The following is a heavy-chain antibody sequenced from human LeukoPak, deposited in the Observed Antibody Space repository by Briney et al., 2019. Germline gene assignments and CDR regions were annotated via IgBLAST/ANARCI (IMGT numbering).Heavy chain of an antibody. CDR3: ARDWPDRYDFWSGPSGWFDP. CDR1: GFTFSSYW. J-gene: IGHJ5*02. Sequence: GGSLRLSCAASGFTFSSYWMHWVRQAPGKGLVWVSRINSDGSSTSYADSVKGRFTISRDNAKNTLYLQMNSLRAEDTAVYYCARDWPDRYDFWSGPSGWFDPWGQGTLVTVSS. CDR2: INSDGSST. V-gene: IGHV3-74*01. D-gene: IGHD3-3*01.